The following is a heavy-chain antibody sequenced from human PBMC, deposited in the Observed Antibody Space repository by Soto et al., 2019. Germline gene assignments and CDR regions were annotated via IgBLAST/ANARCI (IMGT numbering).Heavy chain of an antibody. D-gene: IGHD1-26*01. V-gene: IGHV3-74*01. Sequence: EVQLVESGGGLVQPGGSLRLSCAASGFTFSSYWMYWVRQAPGKGLVWVSRIKSDGSDTTYADSVKGRFTISRDNAKNTLFLQMNSLRAEDTAVYYCATYYSGSYHHWGQGTLVTVSS. CDR1: GFTFSSYW. CDR3: ATYYSGSYHH. J-gene: IGHJ5*02. CDR2: IKSDGSDT.